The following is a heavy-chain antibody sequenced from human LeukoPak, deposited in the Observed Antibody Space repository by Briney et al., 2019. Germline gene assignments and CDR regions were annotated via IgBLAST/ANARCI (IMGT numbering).Heavy chain of an antibody. CDR1: GGTFSSYA. J-gene: IGHJ6*03. CDR2: IIPIFGTA. CDR3: ARVGNYYGSGSYSGYMDV. Sequence: SVKVSCKASGGTFSSYAISWVRQAPGHGLEWMGGIIPIFGTANYAQKFQGRVTITTDESTSTAYMELSSLRSEDTAVYYCARVGNYYGSGSYSGYMDVWGKGTTVTVSS. D-gene: IGHD3-10*01. V-gene: IGHV1-69*05.